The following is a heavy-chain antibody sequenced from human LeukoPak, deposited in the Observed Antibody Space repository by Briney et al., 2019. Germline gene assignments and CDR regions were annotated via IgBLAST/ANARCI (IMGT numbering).Heavy chain of an antibody. V-gene: IGHV3-7*04. CDR2: INQDGSEK. D-gene: IGHD2-8*01. CDR1: GFTLRNYW. Sequence: GGSLRLSCAASGFTLRNYWMTWVRQAPGKGLDWVATINQDGSEKYYVDSVRGRFTISRDNAKNSLDLQMNSLRAEDTATYYCARGAGGNAEIDYWGQGTLVTVSS. CDR3: ARGAGGNAEIDY. J-gene: IGHJ4*02.